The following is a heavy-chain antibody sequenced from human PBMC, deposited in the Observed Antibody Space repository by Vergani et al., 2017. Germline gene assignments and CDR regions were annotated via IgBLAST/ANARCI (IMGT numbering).Heavy chain of an antibody. J-gene: IGHJ4*02. D-gene: IGHD3-3*01. V-gene: IGHV4-4*07. CDR1: GAPISYWC. CDR2: LCPSGST. CDR3: ARHSGSGNYYHLFDS. Sequence: QVQMQETGPGLVKTSETLSLTCSASGAPISYWCWSWLRQPAGKGLEWIGRLCPSGSTNYKPSLKSRVTMSIDTSKNQFSLKLTSVTAADTAVYYCARHSGSGNYYHLFDSWGQGTLVIVSS.